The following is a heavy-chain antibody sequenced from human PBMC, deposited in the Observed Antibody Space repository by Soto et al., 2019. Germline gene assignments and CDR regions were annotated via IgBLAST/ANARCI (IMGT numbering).Heavy chain of an antibody. Sequence: SETLSLTCAVYGGSFSGYYWSWIRQPPGKGLEWIGEINHSGSANYNPSLKSRVTISVDTSKNQFSLKLSSVTAADTAVYYCARLERRREWLLRSGWFDPWGQGTLVTVSS. D-gene: IGHD3-3*01. V-gene: IGHV4-34*01. J-gene: IGHJ5*02. CDR1: GGSFSGYY. CDR3: ARLERRREWLLRSGWFDP. CDR2: INHSGSA.